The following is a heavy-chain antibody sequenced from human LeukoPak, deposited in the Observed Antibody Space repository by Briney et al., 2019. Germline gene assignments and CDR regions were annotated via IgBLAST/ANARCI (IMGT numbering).Heavy chain of an antibody. CDR1: GFTVSSNY. D-gene: IGHD6-6*01. CDR2: IYSGGDT. V-gene: IGHV3-53*01. CDR3: ARGGAARSAGH. Sequence: GGSLRLSCTASGFTVSSNYVSWVRQAPGKGLECVSVIYSGGDTYYADSVKGRFTLSRDNSKNLLYLQMNSLSAEDTAVYYCARGGAARSAGHWGQGTLVTVST. J-gene: IGHJ4*02.